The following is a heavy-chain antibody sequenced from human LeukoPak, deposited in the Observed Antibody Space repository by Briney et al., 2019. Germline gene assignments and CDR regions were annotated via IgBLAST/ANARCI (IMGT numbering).Heavy chain of an antibody. J-gene: IGHJ4*02. CDR2: IWYDGSNK. Sequence: GRSLRLSCAASGFTFSSYGMHWVRQAPGKGLEWVAVIWYDGSNKFYADSVKGRSTISRDNSKNTLYLQMNSLRAEDTAVYYCARDRAAADLDYWGQGTLVTVSS. CDR3: ARDRAAADLDY. D-gene: IGHD6-13*01. V-gene: IGHV3-33*01. CDR1: GFTFSSYG.